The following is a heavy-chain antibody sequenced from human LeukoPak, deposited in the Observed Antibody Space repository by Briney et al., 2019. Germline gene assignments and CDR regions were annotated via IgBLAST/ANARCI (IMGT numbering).Heavy chain of an antibody. CDR3: ASLSLYGDFDY. Sequence: SETLSLTCTVSGYSISSGYYWGWIRQPPGKGLEWIGGIYHSGSTYYNPSLKSRVTISVDTSKNQFSLKLSSVTAADTAVYYCASLSLYGDFDYWGQGTLVTVSS. CDR1: GYSISSGYY. J-gene: IGHJ4*02. CDR2: IYHSGST. D-gene: IGHD2/OR15-2a*01. V-gene: IGHV4-38-2*02.